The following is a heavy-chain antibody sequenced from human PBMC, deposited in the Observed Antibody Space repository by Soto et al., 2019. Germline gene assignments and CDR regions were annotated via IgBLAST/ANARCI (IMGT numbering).Heavy chain of an antibody. D-gene: IGHD3-3*01. V-gene: IGHV4-59*08. CDR3: ARTIFGVVMIHFDY. Sequence: PSETLSLTCTVSGGSISSYYWSWIRQPPGKGLEWIGYIYYSGSTNYNPSLKSRVTISVDTSKNQFSLKLSSVTAADTAVYYCARTIFGVVMIHFDYWGQGTLVTVSS. CDR1: GGSISSYY. J-gene: IGHJ4*02. CDR2: IYYSGST.